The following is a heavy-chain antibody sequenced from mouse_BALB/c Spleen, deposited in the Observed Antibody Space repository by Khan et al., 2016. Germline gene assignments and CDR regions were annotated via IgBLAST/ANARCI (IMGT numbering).Heavy chain of an antibody. J-gene: IGHJ4*01. CDR1: GFTFSDYY. D-gene: IGHD2-1*01. Sequence: EVQLQESGGGLVQPGGSLKLSCATSGFTFSDYYMYWVRQTPEKRLEGVAYISNGGGSTYYPDTVKGRFTISRDNAKNTLYLQMSLLKSDDTALYYCARHIYYCNYYAMAYWGQGTSVTVSS. CDR2: ISNGGGST. V-gene: IGHV5-12*02. CDR3: ARHIYYCNYYAMAY.